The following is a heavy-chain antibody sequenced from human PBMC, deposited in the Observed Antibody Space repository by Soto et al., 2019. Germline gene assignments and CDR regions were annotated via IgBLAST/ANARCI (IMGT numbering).Heavy chain of an antibody. D-gene: IGHD3-22*01. Sequence: VQLVESGGGGVQPGRSLRLTCAASGFTFSSNGMHWVRQAPGKGLEWVALVAYDGSKTYYGDSVRGRFTISRDNSENTLYLQMNSLRAEDTAVYYCARWVGGSMYDNSGKYDSWGQGTLVTVSS. J-gene: IGHJ5*01. CDR2: VAYDGSKT. V-gene: IGHV3-30*03. CDR1: GFTFSSNG. CDR3: ARWVGGSMYDNSGKYDS.